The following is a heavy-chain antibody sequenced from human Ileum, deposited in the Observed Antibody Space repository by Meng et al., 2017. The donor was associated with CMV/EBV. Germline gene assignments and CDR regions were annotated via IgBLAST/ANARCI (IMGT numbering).Heavy chain of an antibody. CDR2: ISGSGGGT. V-gene: IGHV3-23*01. Sequence: ETLSLTCAASGFIFSDYGMSWVRQAPGKGLEWLSGISGSGGGTYYAESIKGRFTISRDNSKNTIYLQMDNLRAEDTAVYYCAKDRGDYSNFRFDPWGQGTLVTVSS. CDR1: GFIFSDYG. J-gene: IGHJ5*02. CDR3: AKDRGDYSNFRFDP. D-gene: IGHD4-11*01.